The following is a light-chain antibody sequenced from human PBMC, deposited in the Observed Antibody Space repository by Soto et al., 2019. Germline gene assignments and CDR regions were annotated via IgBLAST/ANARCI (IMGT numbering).Light chain of an antibody. J-gene: IGKJ4*01. V-gene: IGKV3-15*01. CDR3: YQYYNWSVT. Sequence: EILMTQSPATLSVSPGETVTFSCRASRSVSNRLAWYQHKPGQAPRLLISGASNGATGIPPTFSGSGSGTEFTLTVDMLQCDDIGVYYCYQYYNWSVTVGGGTKVDMK. CDR2: GAS. CDR1: RSVSNR.